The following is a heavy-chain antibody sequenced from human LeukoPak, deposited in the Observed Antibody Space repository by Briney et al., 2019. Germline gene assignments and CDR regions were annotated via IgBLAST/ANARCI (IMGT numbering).Heavy chain of an antibody. Sequence: SVKVSCKASGGTFSSYAISWVRQAPGQGLEWMGGIIPIFGTASYAQKFQGRVTITADESTSTAYMELSSLRSEDTAVYYCASNLPRGYGDYGGFDPWGQGTLVTVSS. J-gene: IGHJ5*02. CDR2: IIPIFGTA. CDR1: GGTFSSYA. V-gene: IGHV1-69*13. D-gene: IGHD4-17*01. CDR3: ASNLPRGYGDYGGFDP.